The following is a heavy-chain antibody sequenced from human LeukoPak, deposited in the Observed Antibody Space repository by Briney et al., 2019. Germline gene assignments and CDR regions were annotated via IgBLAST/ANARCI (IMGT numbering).Heavy chain of an antibody. Sequence: SETPFPSSASSGGFISCGGYSWSWIREPPREGLGWIWYIYHSGNTYYNPSLKSRVTISVDRSKNQFSLKLSSVTAADTAVYYCARHTIQVTMVRGVMTDADWFDPWGQGTLVTVSS. CDR3: ARHTIQVTMVRGVMTDADWFDP. CDR2: IYHSGNT. CDR1: GGFISCGGYS. D-gene: IGHD3-10*01. J-gene: IGHJ5*02. V-gene: IGHV4-30-2*01.